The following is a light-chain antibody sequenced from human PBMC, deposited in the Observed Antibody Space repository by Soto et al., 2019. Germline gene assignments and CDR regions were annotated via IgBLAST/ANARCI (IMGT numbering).Light chain of an antibody. CDR2: DAS. J-gene: IGKJ4*01. CDR3: QQRSDWPST. CDR1: QTVSSY. Sequence: EIVLTQSPATLSLSPGDRATLSCRASQTVSSYLAWYQQKPGQAPRLLIYDASSRATGIPARFSRSGSGTDFTLTITSLEPEDFAVYYCQQRSDWPSTFGGGTKVEIK. V-gene: IGKV3-11*01.